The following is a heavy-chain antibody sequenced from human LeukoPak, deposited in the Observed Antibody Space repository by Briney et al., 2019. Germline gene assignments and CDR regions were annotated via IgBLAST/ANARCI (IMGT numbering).Heavy chain of an antibody. CDR1: GRSMRSFC. J-gene: IGHJ6*03. CDR3: ARDQNTWSYRYYSYMDV. Sequence: PSETLSLTCSVSGRSMRSFCWTSIRQPSGRGLDWIGHFRSSRTTTYNPSLKSRVTMSLDASNNVFCLKLRALTAAATVMFYVARDQNTWSYRYYSYMDVWGKGTTVTVSS. D-gene: IGHD3-16*01. CDR2: FRSSRTT. V-gene: IGHV4-59*01.